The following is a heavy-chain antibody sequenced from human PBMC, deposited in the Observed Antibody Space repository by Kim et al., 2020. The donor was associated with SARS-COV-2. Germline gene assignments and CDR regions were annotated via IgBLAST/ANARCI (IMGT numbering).Heavy chain of an antibody. J-gene: IGHJ3*02. D-gene: IGHD6-13*01. Sequence: GGSLRLSCAASGFTFSSYAMHWVRQAPGKGLEWVAVISYDGSNKDYADSVKGRFTISRDNSKNTLYLQMNSLRAEDTAVYYCARDRSLAAAGTPHDAFDICGQGTMVTVSS. CDR3: ARDRSLAAAGTPHDAFDI. V-gene: IGHV3-30*04. CDR2: ISYDGSNK. CDR1: GFTFSSYA.